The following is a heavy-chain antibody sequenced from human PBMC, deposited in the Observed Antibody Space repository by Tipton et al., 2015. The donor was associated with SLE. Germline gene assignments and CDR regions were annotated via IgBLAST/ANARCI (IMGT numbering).Heavy chain of an antibody. CDR1: GYSISSGHY. Sequence: TLSLTCAVSGYSISSGHYWGWIRQTPGEGLEWLGSISHSGNAYYNPSLKSRVTISVDTSNNQFSLRLTSMTAADTATYYCARLFDYYGSGKYAYYFDYWGQGALVTVTS. V-gene: IGHV4-38-2*01. CDR2: ISHSGNA. J-gene: IGHJ4*02. CDR3: ARLFDYYGSGKYAYYFDY. D-gene: IGHD3-10*01.